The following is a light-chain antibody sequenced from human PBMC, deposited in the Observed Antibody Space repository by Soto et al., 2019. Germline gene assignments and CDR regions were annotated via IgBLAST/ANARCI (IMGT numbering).Light chain of an antibody. Sequence: DIQMTQSPSTLSASVGDRVTITCRASQGISSWVAWYQQKPGKAPKLLLYKASSLESGVPSRFSGSGSGTEFTLTISSLQPDDFATYYCQQYNSYSPYTFGQGTKLEIK. V-gene: IGKV1-5*03. CDR2: KAS. CDR1: QGISSW. CDR3: QQYNSYSPYT. J-gene: IGKJ2*01.